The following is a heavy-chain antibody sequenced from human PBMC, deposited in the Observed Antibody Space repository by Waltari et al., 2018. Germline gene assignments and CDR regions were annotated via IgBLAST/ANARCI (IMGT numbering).Heavy chain of an antibody. CDR3: ARFIAARYYYYYMDV. CDR1: GGSFSGYY. D-gene: IGHD6-6*01. Sequence: QVQLQQWGAGLLKPSETLSLTCAVYGGSFSGYYWSWIRQPPWNGLECLVASNHSASAHQAPTLQSRVNTSDDQAQTRFSQLLTSVPAADPAVSYCARFIAARYYYYYMDVLGKGTTVTISS. V-gene: IGHV4-34*01. CDR2: SNHSASA. J-gene: IGHJ6*03.